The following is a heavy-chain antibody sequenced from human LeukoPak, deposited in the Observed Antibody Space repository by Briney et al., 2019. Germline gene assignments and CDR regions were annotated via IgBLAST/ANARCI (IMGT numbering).Heavy chain of an antibody. V-gene: IGHV4-59*01. D-gene: IGHD5-24*01. CDR1: GGSISSYY. Sequence: SETLSLTCTVSGGSISSYYWSWIRQPPGKGLEWIGYIYYSGSTNYNPSLKSRVTISVDTSKSQFSLKLSSVTAADTAVYFCARDPDGYKFFDYWGRGRPVTVSS. CDR3: ARDPDGYKFFDY. J-gene: IGHJ4*02. CDR2: IYYSGST.